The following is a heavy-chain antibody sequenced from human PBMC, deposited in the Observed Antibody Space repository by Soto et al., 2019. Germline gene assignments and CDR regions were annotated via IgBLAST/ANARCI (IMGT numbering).Heavy chain of an antibody. CDR1: GFTFSSYA. J-gene: IGHJ1*01. D-gene: IGHD2-2*01. CDR2: ISGSGGST. V-gene: IGHV3-23*01. CDR3: AKDGGRYCSSTSCPEYFQH. Sequence: GGSLRLSCAASGFTFSSYAMSWVRQAPGKGLEWVSAISGSGGSTYYADSVKGRFTISRDNSKNTLYLQMNSLRAEDTAVYYCAKDGGRYCSSTSCPEYFQHWGQGTLVTVSS.